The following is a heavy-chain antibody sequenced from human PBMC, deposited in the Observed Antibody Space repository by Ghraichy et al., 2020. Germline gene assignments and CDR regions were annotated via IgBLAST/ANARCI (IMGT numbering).Heavy chain of an antibody. CDR3: ASRITMVRGVIGPNRYYFDY. V-gene: IGHV4-61*01. Sequence: SETLSLTCTVSGGSVSSGSYYWSWIRQPPGKGLEWIGYIYYSGSTNYNPSLKSRVTISVDTSKNQFSLKLSSVTAADTAVYYCASRITMVRGVIGPNRYYFDYWGQGTLVTVSS. CDR1: GGSVSSGSYY. CDR2: IYYSGST. D-gene: IGHD3-10*01. J-gene: IGHJ4*02.